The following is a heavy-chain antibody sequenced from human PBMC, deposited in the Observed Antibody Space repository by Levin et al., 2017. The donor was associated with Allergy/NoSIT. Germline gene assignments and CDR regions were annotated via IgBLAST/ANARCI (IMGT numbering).Heavy chain of an antibody. J-gene: IGHJ5*02. CDR3: ARDRRVILWFGGTASGRWFDP. CDR1: GGSISSGDYY. Sequence: SQTLSLTCTVSGGSISSGDYYWSWIRQPPGKGLEWIGYIYYSGSTYYNPSLKSRVTISVDTSKNQFSLKLSSVTAADTAVYYCARDRRVILWFGGTASGRWFDPWGQGTLVTVSS. CDR2: IYYSGST. D-gene: IGHD3-10*01. V-gene: IGHV4-30-4*01.